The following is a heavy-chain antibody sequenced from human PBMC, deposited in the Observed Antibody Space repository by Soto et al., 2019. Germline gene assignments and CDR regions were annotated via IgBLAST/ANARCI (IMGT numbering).Heavy chain of an antibody. CDR3: ARDRLRGTIFGVVSYYYGMDV. Sequence: ASVKVSCKASGGTFSSYAISWVRQAPGQGLEWMGGIIPIFGTANYAQKFQGRVTITADESTSTAYMELSSLRSEDTAVYYCARDRLRGTIFGVVSYYYGMDVWGKGTTVTVSS. CDR1: GGTFSSYA. CDR2: IIPIFGTA. J-gene: IGHJ6*04. D-gene: IGHD3-3*01. V-gene: IGHV1-69*13.